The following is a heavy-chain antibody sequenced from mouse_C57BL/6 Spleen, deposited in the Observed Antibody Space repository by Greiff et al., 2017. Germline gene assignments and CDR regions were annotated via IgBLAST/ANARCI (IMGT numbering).Heavy chain of an antibody. Sequence: QVQLQQPGAELVKPGASVKLSCKASGYTFTSYWMQWVKQRPGQGLEWIGEIDPSDSYTNYNQKFKGKATLTVDTSSSTAYMQLSSLTSEDSAVYYCARFYDGYCFDYWGQGTTLTVSS. CDR3: ARFYDGYCFDY. D-gene: IGHD2-3*01. CDR2: IDPSDSYT. V-gene: IGHV1-50*01. J-gene: IGHJ2*01. CDR1: GYTFTSYW.